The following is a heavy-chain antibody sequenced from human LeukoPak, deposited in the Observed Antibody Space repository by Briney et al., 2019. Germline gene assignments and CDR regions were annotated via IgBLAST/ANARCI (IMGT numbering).Heavy chain of an antibody. CDR1: GYTLNELA. V-gene: IGHV1-24*01. CDR3: ATGVTIFGVYANYYYYYMDV. CDR2: FDPEDAET. J-gene: IGHJ6*03. Sequence: ASVKVSCNVSGYTLNELAIHWVRQGPGKGLEWMGGFDPEDAETVYAEQFQGRVTMTEDTSTGTAYMELNSLTSEDTAAYYCATGVTIFGVYANYYYYYMDVWGQGTTVTVSS. D-gene: IGHD3-3*01.